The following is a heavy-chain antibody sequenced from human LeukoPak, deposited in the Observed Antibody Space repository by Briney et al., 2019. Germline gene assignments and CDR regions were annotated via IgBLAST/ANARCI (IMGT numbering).Heavy chain of an antibody. J-gene: IGHJ4*02. Sequence: GGSLRLSCATSGFTFSNYWMCWVRQAPGKGLEWVANIRQDGGDKYYADSVKGRFTISRDNAKNSLYLQMNSLRAEDTAVYYCAGTMITFGGVIASFDYWGQGTLVAVSS. CDR3: AGTMITFGGVIASFDY. V-gene: IGHV3-7*03. D-gene: IGHD3-16*02. CDR1: GFTFSNYW. CDR2: IRQDGGDK.